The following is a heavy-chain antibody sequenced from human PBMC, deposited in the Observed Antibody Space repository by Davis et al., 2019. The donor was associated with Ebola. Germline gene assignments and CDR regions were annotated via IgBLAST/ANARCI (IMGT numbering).Heavy chain of an antibody. CDR2: IYYSGST. CDR3: ARLHYDFWSGYYTSNWFDP. V-gene: IGHV4-59*08. CDR1: GGSISSYY. J-gene: IGHJ5*02. D-gene: IGHD3-3*01. Sequence: MPSETLSLTCTVSGGSISSYYWSWIRQPPGKGLEWNGYIYYSGSTNYNPSLKSRVTISVDTSKNQFSLKLSSVTAADTAVYYCARLHYDFWSGYYTSNWFDPWGQGTLVTVSS.